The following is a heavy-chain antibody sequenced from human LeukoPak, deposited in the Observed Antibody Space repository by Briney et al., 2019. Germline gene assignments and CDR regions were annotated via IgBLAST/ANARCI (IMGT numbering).Heavy chain of an antibody. CDR2: ISGSGTST. CDR1: LLASSRYA. V-gene: IGHV3-23*01. Sequence: PGGPLRLSCAASLLASSRYAMGSGRQAPGKGLEWVSAISGSGTSTYYADSVKGRFTISRDNSKKTLYVQMSRQRAEDTAVYYCAKAWGDCSGGCCDPPYCVPGGQGTLVTVSS. CDR3: AKAWGDCSGGCCDPPYCVP. J-gene: IGHJ5*02. D-gene: IGHD2-15*01.